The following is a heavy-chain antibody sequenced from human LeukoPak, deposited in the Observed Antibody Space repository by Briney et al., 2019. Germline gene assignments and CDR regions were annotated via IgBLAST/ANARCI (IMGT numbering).Heavy chain of an antibody. Sequence: GASVNVSCKASGYTFTSYGISWVRQAPGQGLEWMGWISAYNGNTNYAQKLQGRVTMTTDTSTSTAYMELRSLRSDDTAVYYCARDRWNYLPGVDYYYGMDVWGQGTTVTVSS. CDR1: GYTFTSYG. CDR3: ARDRWNYLPGVDYYYGMDV. CDR2: ISAYNGNT. J-gene: IGHJ6*02. D-gene: IGHD1-7*01. V-gene: IGHV1-18*01.